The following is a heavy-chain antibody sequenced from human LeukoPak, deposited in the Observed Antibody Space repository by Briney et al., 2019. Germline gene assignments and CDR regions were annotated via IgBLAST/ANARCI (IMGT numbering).Heavy chain of an antibody. CDR1: GYTFTGYY. D-gene: IGHD5-18*01. V-gene: IGHV1-2*04. CDR3: ARNGYSYGQTYYYYYGMDV. CDR2: INPNSGGT. Sequence: GASVKVSCKASGYTFTGYYMHWVRQAPGQGLEWMGWINPNSGGTNYAQKFQGWVTMTRDTSISTAYMELSRLRSDDTAVYYCARNGYSYGQTYYYYYGMDVWGPRDHGHRLL. J-gene: IGHJ6*01.